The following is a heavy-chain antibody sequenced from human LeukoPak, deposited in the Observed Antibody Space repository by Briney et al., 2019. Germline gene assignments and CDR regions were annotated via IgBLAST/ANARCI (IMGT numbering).Heavy chain of an antibody. J-gene: IGHJ3*02. CDR2: IYHSGRT. CDR1: GYSISSGYY. CDR3: ARAGLWDYSDSSGYHNGAFDI. Sequence: SETLSLTCTVSGYSISSGYYWGWIRQPPGQGLEWIGSIYHSGRTFYNPSLKSRVTISVDTSKNQFSLKLTSVTAADTAVYYCARAGLWDYSDSSGYHNGAFDIWGQGTMVTVSS. D-gene: IGHD3-22*01. V-gene: IGHV4-38-2*02.